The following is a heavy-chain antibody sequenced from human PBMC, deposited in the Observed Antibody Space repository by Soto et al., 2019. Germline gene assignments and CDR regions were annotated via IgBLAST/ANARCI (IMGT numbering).Heavy chain of an antibody. CDR2: IYWDDDK. CDR1: GFSLSTSGVG. J-gene: IGHJ4*02. D-gene: IGHD4-17*01. CDR3: AHRRGLGRRGGPPYGDYLDY. Sequence: QITLKESGPTLVKPTQTLTLTCTFSGFSLSTSGVGVGWIRQPPGKALEWLALIYWDDDKRYSPSLKSRLAITKDTYKNQVVLTMTNMDPVDTATYYCAHRRGLGRRGGPPYGDYLDYWGQGTLVTVSS. V-gene: IGHV2-5*02.